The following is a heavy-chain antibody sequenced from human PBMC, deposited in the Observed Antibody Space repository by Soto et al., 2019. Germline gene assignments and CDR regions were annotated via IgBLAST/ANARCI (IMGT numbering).Heavy chain of an antibody. J-gene: IGHJ5*02. CDR1: GGCMRSSTHY. D-gene: IGHD3-3*01. CDR3: ARQKYDFWSGYGGWFDP. CDR2: IAFSGST. Sequence: ETLSLTCTVSGGCMRSSTHYWGWIRQPPGKGLEWIGSIAFSGSTYYKMSLKSRVIISIDTSKNHFSLTLSSVTAADTAVYYCARQKYDFWSGYGGWFDPWGQGTLVTVPS. V-gene: IGHV4-39*01.